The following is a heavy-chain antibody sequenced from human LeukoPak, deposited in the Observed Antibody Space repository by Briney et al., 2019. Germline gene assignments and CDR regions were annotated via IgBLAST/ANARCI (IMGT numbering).Heavy chain of an antibody. CDR2: IDQDGSEK. CDR1: GFTFSSHW. J-gene: IGHJ6*02. CDR3: AKDIRGSSWPYYYYYGMDV. V-gene: IGHV3-7*05. D-gene: IGHD6-13*01. Sequence: GGSLRLSCAVSGFTFSSHWMSWVRQAPGKGLEWVASIDQDGSEKYSVDSVKGRFTISRDNSKNSLYLQMNSLRTEDTALYYCAKDIRGSSWPYYYYYGMDVWGQGTTVTVSS.